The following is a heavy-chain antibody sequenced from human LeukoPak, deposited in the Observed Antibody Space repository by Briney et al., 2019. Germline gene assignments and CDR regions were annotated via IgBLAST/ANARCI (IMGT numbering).Heavy chain of an antibody. CDR3: TVLGGRDAFEN. CDR1: GFVLSGSA. Sequence: QPGGSLRLSCAASGFVLSGSAMHWVRQASGKGLEWVGRIRSKANGYTTAYAASVKGRFIISRDDSKNTAYLQMNGLKTEDTAVYYCTVLGGRDAFENWGQGTMLTVSS. D-gene: IGHD3-10*01. J-gene: IGHJ3*02. CDR2: IRSKANGYTT. V-gene: IGHV3-73*01.